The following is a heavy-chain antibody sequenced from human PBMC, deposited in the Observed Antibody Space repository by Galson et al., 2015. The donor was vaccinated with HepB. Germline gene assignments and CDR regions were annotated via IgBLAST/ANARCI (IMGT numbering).Heavy chain of an antibody. V-gene: IGHV1-18*01. CDR1: GYTFTSYG. CDR3: ARGTLGLYDFWSGYYGANYYYYMDV. Sequence: SVKVSCKASGYTFTSYGISWVRQAPGQGLEWMGWISAYNGNTNYAQKLQGRVTMTTDTSTSTAYMELRSLRSDDTAVYYCARGTLGLYDFWSGYYGANYYYYMDVWGKGTTVTVSS. D-gene: IGHD3-3*01. CDR2: ISAYNGNT. J-gene: IGHJ6*03.